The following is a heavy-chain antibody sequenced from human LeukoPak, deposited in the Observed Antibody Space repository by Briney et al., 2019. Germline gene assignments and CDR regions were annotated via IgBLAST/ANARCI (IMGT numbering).Heavy chain of an antibody. CDR3: ARVKYGSGSYWFDY. J-gene: IGHJ5*01. D-gene: IGHD3-10*01. CDR2: ISAYNGNT. CDR1: GYTFTSYG. V-gene: IGHV1-18*01. Sequence: GASVKVSCKASGYTFTSYGISWVRQAPGQGLEWMGWISAYNGNTNYAQKLQGRVTMTTDTSTSTAYMELRSLRSEDTAVYYCARVKYGSGSYWFDYWGQGTLVTVSS.